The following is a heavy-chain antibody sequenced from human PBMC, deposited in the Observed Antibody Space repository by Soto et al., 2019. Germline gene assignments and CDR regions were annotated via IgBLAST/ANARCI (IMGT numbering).Heavy chain of an antibody. CDR2: ISWSSGRI. V-gene: IGHV3-9*01. CDR1: GFTFDDYA. Sequence: LRLSCAASGFTFDDYAMHWVRQAPGKGLEWVSGISWSSGRIDYADSVKGRFTISRDNAKTSLYLQMNSLRAEDTALYYCAKEHYDFWSGYTSPHFDYWGQGTLVTVSS. CDR3: AKEHYDFWSGYTSPHFDY. D-gene: IGHD3-3*01. J-gene: IGHJ4*02.